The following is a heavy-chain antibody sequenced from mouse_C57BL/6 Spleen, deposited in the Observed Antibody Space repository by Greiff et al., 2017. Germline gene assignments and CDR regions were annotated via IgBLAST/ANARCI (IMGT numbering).Heavy chain of an antibody. J-gene: IGHJ2*01. CDR2: ISYDGSN. V-gene: IGHV3-6*01. CDR1: GYSITSGYY. D-gene: IGHD2-1*01. Sequence: EVKLQESGPGLVKPSQSLSLTCSVTGYSITSGYYWNWIRQFPGNKLEWMGYISYDGSNNYNPSLKNRISITRDTSKNQFFLKLNSVTTEDTATYYCARDGKMPFDYWGQGTTLTVSS. CDR3: ARDGKMPFDY.